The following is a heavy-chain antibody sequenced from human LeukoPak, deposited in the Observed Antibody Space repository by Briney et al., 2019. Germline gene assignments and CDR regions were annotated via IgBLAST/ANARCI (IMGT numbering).Heavy chain of an antibody. D-gene: IGHD6-25*01. CDR2: ISWNSGSI. CDR1: GFTFDDYA. J-gene: IGHJ3*02. CDR3: AKDRKDSGPPWDAIDI. Sequence: GGSLRLSCAASGFTFDDYAMHWVRQAPGKGLEWVSGISWNSGSIGYADSVKGRFTISRDNAKNSLYLQMNSLRAEDTALYYCAKDRKDSGPPWDAIDIWGQGTMVTVSS. V-gene: IGHV3-9*01.